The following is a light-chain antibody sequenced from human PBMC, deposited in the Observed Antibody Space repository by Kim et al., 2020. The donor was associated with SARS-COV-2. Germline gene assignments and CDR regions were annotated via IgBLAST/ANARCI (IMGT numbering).Light chain of an antibody. CDR3: QQYDNWLT. Sequence: EIVMTQSPASLSVSPGERVTLSCWASQSVRSNVAWYQQKPGQAPRLLIHGASTRATGIPARFTGSGSGTDFTLIISSLQTEDSAVFYCQQYDNWLTFGGGTKLEI. CDR1: QSVRSN. V-gene: IGKV3-15*01. J-gene: IGKJ4*01. CDR2: GAS.